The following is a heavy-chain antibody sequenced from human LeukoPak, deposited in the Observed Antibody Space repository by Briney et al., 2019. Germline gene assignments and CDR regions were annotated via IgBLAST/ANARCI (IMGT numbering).Heavy chain of an antibody. D-gene: IGHD2-2*01. V-gene: IGHV1-24*01. CDR2: FDPEDGET. CDR1: GYTLTELS. Sequence: ASVKVSCKVSGYTLTELSMHWVRQAPGKGLEWMGGFDPEDGETIYAQKFQGRVTMTEDTSTDTAYMELSSLRSEDTAVYYCARDLEDCSSTSCRTITSWFDPWGQGTLVTVSS. CDR3: ARDLEDCSSTSCRTITSWFDP. J-gene: IGHJ5*02.